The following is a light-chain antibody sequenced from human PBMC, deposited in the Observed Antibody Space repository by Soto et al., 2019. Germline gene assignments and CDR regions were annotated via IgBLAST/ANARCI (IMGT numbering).Light chain of an antibody. Sequence: EIVLTQSPGTLSLSPGERATLSCRASQSVSSSYLAWYQQKPGQAPRLLMYGASSRATGIPDRFSGGASGTDFTLTISRLEPEDFAVYYCQHYGSSLWTFGLGTKVEIK. J-gene: IGKJ1*01. CDR2: GAS. CDR1: QSVSSSY. CDR3: QHYGSSLWT. V-gene: IGKV3-20*01.